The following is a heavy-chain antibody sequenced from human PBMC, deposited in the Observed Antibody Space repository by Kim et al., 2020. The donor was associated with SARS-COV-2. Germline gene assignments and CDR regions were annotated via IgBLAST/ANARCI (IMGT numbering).Heavy chain of an antibody. CDR1: GFTFSSYA. J-gene: IGHJ3*02. Sequence: GGSLRLSCAASGFTFSSYAMSWVRQAPGKGLEWVSAISGSGGSTYYADSVKGRFTISRDNSKNTLYLQMNSLRAEDTAVYYCADGDYVFSFAFDIWGQGTMVTVSS. D-gene: IGHD4-17*01. CDR2: ISGSGGST. V-gene: IGHV3-23*01. CDR3: ADGDYVFSFAFDI.